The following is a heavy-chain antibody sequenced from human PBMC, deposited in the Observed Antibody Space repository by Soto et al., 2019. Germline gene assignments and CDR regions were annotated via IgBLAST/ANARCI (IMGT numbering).Heavy chain of an antibody. J-gene: IGHJ5*02. CDR2: TYYRSKWYN. CDR1: GDSVSSNSAA. Sequence: SQTLSLTCVISGDSVSSNSAAWNWIRQSPSRGLEWLGRTYYRSKWYNDYAVSVKSRITINPDTSKNQFSLQLNSVTPEDTAVYYCARDPHSSSPSDFNWFDPWDQGTLGTVSS. V-gene: IGHV6-1*01. CDR3: ARDPHSSSPSDFNWFDP. D-gene: IGHD6-6*01.